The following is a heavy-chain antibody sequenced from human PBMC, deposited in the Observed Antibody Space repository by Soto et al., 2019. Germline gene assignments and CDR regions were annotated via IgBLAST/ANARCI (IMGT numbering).Heavy chain of an antibody. V-gene: IGHV4-59*01. CDR3: ARGGKNWNYNHGVGV. CDR2: IYYSGST. D-gene: IGHD1-7*01. CDR1: GGSISSYY. Sequence: LSLTCTVSGGSISSYYWSWIRQPPGKGLEWIGYIYYSGSTNYNPSLKSRVTISVDTSKNQFSLKLSSVTAADTAVYYCARGGKNWNYNHGVGVWGQGTTVTVSS. J-gene: IGHJ6*02.